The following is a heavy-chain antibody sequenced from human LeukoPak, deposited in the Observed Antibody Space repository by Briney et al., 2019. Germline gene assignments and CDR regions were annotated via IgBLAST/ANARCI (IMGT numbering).Heavy chain of an antibody. V-gene: IGHV4-31*03. D-gene: IGHD3-22*01. J-gene: IGHJ4*02. CDR1: GASIGSGGLY. CDR3: AISPNSGYYY. Sequence: SETLSLTCNVTGASIGSGGLYWTWFRQHPGKGPEWLGYVYNNADTDYNPSLKSRLTISLDAFKNQFYLNVKSVTAADAAVYYCAISPNSGYYYWGQGTLVAVSS. CDR2: VYNNADT.